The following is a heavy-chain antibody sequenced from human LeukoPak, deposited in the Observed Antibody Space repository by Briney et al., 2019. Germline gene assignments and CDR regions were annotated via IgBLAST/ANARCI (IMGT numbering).Heavy chain of an antibody. CDR2: ISAYNGNT. V-gene: IGHV1-18*01. Sequence: GASVKVSCKASGYTFTSYGISWVRQAPGQGLEWMGWISAYNGNTNYAQKLQGRVTMTTDTSTSTAYMELRSLRSDDTAVYYCARDLLWFGELFPLDYWGQGTLVTVSS. D-gene: IGHD3-10*01. J-gene: IGHJ4*02. CDR1: GYTFTSYG. CDR3: ARDLLWFGELFPLDY.